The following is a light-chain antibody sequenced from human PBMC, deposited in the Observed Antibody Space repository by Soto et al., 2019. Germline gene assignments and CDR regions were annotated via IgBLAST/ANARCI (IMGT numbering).Light chain of an antibody. CDR1: TSSIGSNY. V-gene: IGLV1-47*01. CDR3: AAWDDSLSGLV. J-gene: IGLJ2*01. CDR2: SNN. Sequence: QSVLTQPPSASGTPGQRVTISCSGSTSSIGSNYVYWYQQLPGTAPKLLIYSNNQRPSGVPDRFSGSKSGTSASLAISGLRSEDXXDYHCAAWDDSLSGLVFGGGTKLTVL.